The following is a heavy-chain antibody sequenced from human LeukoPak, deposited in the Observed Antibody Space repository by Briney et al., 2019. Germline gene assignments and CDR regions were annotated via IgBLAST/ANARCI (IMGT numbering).Heavy chain of an antibody. V-gene: IGHV4-34*01. J-gene: IGHJ4*02. CDR3: ARGRYLTTSGGAAAGFLDY. D-gene: IGHD6-13*01. CDR2: INHSRST. Sequence: SETLSLTCAVSGGSFSGYYWNWIRQSPGKGLEWIGEINHSRSTHYNPSLKSRVTISVDTSQKQFSLRLTSVTAADTAVYYCARGRYLTTSGGAAAGFLDYWGQGSLVTVST. CDR1: GGSFSGYY.